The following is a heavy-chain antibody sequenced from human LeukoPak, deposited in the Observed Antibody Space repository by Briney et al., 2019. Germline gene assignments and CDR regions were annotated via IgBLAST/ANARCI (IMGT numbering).Heavy chain of an antibody. J-gene: IGHJ4*02. D-gene: IGHD6-13*01. V-gene: IGHV3-21*01. CDR2: ISSSRSYI. CDR1: GFTISSYS. CDR3: ARAAAGNFDY. Sequence: GGSLRLSCAASGFTISSYSMNWVRQAPGKGLEWVSSISSSRSYIYYADSAKGRFTISRDNAKNSLYMQMNSLRAEDTAVYYCARAAAGNFDYWGQGTLVTVSS.